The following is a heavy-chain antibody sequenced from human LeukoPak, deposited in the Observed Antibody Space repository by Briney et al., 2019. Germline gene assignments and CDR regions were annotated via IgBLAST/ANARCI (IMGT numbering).Heavy chain of an antibody. D-gene: IGHD3-22*01. V-gene: IGHV1-18*01. J-gene: IGHJ4*02. CDR1: GYPFKSYG. CDR2: ISAYNGNT. CDR3: ARPYSYDGYFDY. Sequence: ASVKVSCKASGYPFKSYGITWVRQAPGQGLEWMGWISAYNGNTNYAQNLQGRATMTTDTSTSTAYMELRSLRSDDTAVYYCARPYSYDGYFDYWGQGTLVTVSS.